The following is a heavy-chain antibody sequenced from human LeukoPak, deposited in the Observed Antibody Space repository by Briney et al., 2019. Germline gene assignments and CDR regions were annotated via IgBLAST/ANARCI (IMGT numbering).Heavy chain of an antibody. V-gene: IGHV3-23*01. J-gene: IGHJ4*02. CDR3: ARDKIQWLRYSYFDY. CDR1: GFMFGNYA. Sequence: GGSLRLSCAASGFMFGNYAMTWVRQAPGKGLESVSAISGSGISTYYIDSVKGRFTISRDNSKNTLYLEMYSLRADDTAVYFCARDKIQWLRYSYFDYWGQGVLVTVSS. CDR2: ISGSGIST. D-gene: IGHD5-12*01.